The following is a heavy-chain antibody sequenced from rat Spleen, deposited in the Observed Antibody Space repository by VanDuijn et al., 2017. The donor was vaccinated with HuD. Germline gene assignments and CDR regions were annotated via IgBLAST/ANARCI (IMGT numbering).Heavy chain of an antibody. D-gene: IGHD1-9*01. V-gene: IGHV5S23*01. Sequence: EVQLVESGGGLVQPERSLKLSCAASGFTFSNFDMAWVRQAPTKGLEWVATISYGDRSGHSSTYYRDSVKGRFTISRDNAKSTLNLQMDSLRSEDTATYYCARRHYGYTDYFDYWGQGVMVTVSS. J-gene: IGHJ2*01. CDR2: ISYGDRSGHSST. CDR3: ARRHYGYTDYFDY. CDR1: GFTFSNFD.